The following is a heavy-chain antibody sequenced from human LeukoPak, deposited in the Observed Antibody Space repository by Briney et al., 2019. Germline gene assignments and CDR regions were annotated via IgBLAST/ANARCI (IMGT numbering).Heavy chain of an antibody. Sequence: SETLSLTCTVSGGSISSYYRSWIRQPAGKGLEWIGRIYTSGSTNYNPSLKSRVTMSVDTSKNQFSLKLSSVTAADTAVYYCARVAGTGGVWYYYMDVWGKGTAVTVSS. V-gene: IGHV4-4*07. CDR1: GGSISSYY. CDR2: IYTSGST. D-gene: IGHD2-8*02. J-gene: IGHJ6*03. CDR3: ARVAGTGGVWYYYMDV.